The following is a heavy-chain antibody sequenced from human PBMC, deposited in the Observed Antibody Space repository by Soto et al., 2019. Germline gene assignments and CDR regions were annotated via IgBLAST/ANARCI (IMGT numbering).Heavy chain of an antibody. Sequence: SLTLACAASGFTFSSYAMSWVRQAPGKGLEWVSAISGSGGSTYYADSVKGRFTISRDNSKNTLYLQMNSLRAEDTAVYYCARRDGYNYTNAFDIWGQGTMVTVSS. J-gene: IGHJ3*02. CDR3: ARRDGYNYTNAFDI. CDR1: GFTFSSYA. CDR2: ISGSGGST. V-gene: IGHV3-23*01. D-gene: IGHD5-12*01.